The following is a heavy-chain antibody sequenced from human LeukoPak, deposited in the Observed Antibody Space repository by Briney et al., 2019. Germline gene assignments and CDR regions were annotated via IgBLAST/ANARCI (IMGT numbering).Heavy chain of an antibody. J-gene: IGHJ4*02. D-gene: IGHD3-3*01. CDR3: TTLAGPYDFWNSWPDF. CDR2: IKSTTDDGTT. Sequence: PGGSLRLSCAASGFTFSNAWMSWVRQAPGRGLEWVGRIKSTTDDGTTDYASPVKGRFTISRDDSKNTLYLQMNSLKTEDTAVYYCTTLAGPYDFWNSWPDFWGQGTLVTVSS. CDR1: GFTFSNAW. V-gene: IGHV3-15*01.